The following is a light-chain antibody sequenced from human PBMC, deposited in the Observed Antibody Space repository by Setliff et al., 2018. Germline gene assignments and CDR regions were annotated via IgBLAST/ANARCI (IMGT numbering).Light chain of an antibody. J-gene: IGLJ1*01. CDR2: DVT. Sequence: QSVLAQPASVSGSHGQSITFSCTGSSSDVGGYDYVSWYQQHPGKAPKLLIYDVTNRPSGVSNRFSGSKSGNTASLTISGLQAEGEAEYFCSSYTVGSTLSVFGTGTKVTVL. CDR1: SSDVGGYDY. CDR3: SSYTVGSTLSV. V-gene: IGLV2-14*03.